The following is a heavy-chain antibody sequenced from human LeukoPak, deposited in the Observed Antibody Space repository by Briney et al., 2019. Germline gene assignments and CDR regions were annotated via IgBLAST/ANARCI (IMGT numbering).Heavy chain of an antibody. CDR1: GYTLTSYY. V-gene: IGHV1-46*01. Sequence: GASVKVSCKASGYTLTSYYIHWVRQAPGQGLEWMGTIKPSDGITKYTRKFQGRVTMTRDTSTSAVYMELSSLRSEDTAVYYCARGVGAKGPSINWFGPWGQGTLVTISS. J-gene: IGHJ5*02. CDR3: ARGVGAKGPSINWFGP. CDR2: IKPSDGIT. D-gene: IGHD1-26*01.